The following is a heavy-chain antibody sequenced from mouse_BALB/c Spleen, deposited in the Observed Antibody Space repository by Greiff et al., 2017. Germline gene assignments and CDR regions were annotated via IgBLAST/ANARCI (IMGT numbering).Heavy chain of an antibody. Sequence: EVMLVESGPGLVKPSQSLSLTCTVTGYSITSDYAWNWIRQFPGNKLEWMGYISYSGSTSYNPSLKSRISITRYTSKNQFFLQLNSVTTEDTATYYCARQGLGYFDYWGQGTTLTVSS. D-gene: IGHD3-3*01. J-gene: IGHJ2*01. CDR3: ARQGLGYFDY. V-gene: IGHV3-2*02. CDR2: ISYSGST. CDR1: GYSITSDYA.